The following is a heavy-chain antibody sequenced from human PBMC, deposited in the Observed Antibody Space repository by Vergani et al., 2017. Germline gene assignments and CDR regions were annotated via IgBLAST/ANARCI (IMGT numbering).Heavy chain of an antibody. D-gene: IGHD2-15*01. Sequence: QVQLVQSGAEVKKPGSSVKVSCKASGGTFSSYAISWVRQAPGQGLEWMGGIIPIFGTANYAQKFQGRVTITADESTSTAYMELSSLRSEDTAVYYCARDXDYCTSGGSCYSRLAFDIWGQGTMVTVSS. CDR2: IIPIFGTA. CDR3: ARDXDYCTSGGSCYSRLAFDI. V-gene: IGHV1-69*01. CDR1: GGTFSSYA. J-gene: IGHJ3*02.